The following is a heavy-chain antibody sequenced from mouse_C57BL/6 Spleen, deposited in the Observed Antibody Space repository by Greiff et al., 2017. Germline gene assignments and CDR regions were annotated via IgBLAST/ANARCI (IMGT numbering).Heavy chain of an antibody. CDR1: GYAFSSSW. J-gene: IGHJ2*01. V-gene: IGHV1-82*01. CDR2: IYPGDGDT. Sequence: VQLQQSGPELVKPGASVKISCKASGYAFSSSWMNWVKQRPGKGLEWIGRIYPGDGDTNYNGKFKGKATLTADKSSSTAYMQLSSLTSEDSAVDFCARWGRLYYFDYWGQGTTLTVSS. CDR3: ARWGRLYYFDY.